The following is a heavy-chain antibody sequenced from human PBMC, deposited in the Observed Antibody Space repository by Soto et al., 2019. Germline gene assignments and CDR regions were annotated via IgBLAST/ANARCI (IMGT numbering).Heavy chain of an antibody. D-gene: IGHD2-21*02. CDR2: ISSSSSTI. CDR3: AREALAYCGGDCLFWFDP. V-gene: IGHV3-48*02. Sequence: GSLRLSCAASGFTFSSYSMNWVRQAPGKGLEWVSYISSSSSTIYYADSVKGRFTISRDNAKNSLYLQMNSLRDEDTAVYYCAREALAYCGGDCLFWFDPWGQGTLVTVSS. CDR1: GFTFSSYS. J-gene: IGHJ5*02.